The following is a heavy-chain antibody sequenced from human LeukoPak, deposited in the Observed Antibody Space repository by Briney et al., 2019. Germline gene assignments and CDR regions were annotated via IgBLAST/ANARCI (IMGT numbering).Heavy chain of an antibody. J-gene: IGHJ4*02. D-gene: IGHD4-23*01. V-gene: IGHV1-24*01. CDR3: ATALWSRWLMDY. CDR1: GYTLSELS. Sequence: ASVKVSCKVSGYTLSELSMHWVRQAPGKGLEWMGGFDPEDGETICAQKFQGRVTMTEDTSTGTAYMELSSLRSEDTAVYYCATALWSRWLMDYWGQGTLVTVSS. CDR2: FDPEDGET.